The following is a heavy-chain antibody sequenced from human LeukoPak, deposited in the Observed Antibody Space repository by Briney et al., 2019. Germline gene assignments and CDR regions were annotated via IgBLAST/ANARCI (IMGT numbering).Heavy chain of an antibody. CDR2: VYSNGDT. V-gene: IGHV4-59*02. Sequence: SDPLSFPCTVSGGSVRRFYWTWIRRSREKGLEWIGYVYSNGDTRYNPSLESRVTISVDTSKNQFSLKLTSMTAADTAIYYCARRARTTEFDYWGQGIQVTVSS. J-gene: IGHJ4*02. CDR3: ARRARTTEFDY. CDR1: GGSVRRFY. D-gene: IGHD2/OR15-2a*01.